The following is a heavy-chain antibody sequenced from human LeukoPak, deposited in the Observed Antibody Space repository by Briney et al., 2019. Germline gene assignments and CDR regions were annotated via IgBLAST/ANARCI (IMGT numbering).Heavy chain of an antibody. V-gene: IGHV3-21*01. Sequence: PGGSLRLSCAASGFTFSSYSMNWVRPAAGKGLEWVSSISSSSSYIYYADSVKGRFTISRDNAKNLLYLQMNSLRAEDTAVYYCARGTAAAGFDYWGQGTLVTVSS. CDR2: ISSSSSYI. J-gene: IGHJ4*02. D-gene: IGHD6-13*01. CDR3: ARGTAAAGFDY. CDR1: GFTFSSYS.